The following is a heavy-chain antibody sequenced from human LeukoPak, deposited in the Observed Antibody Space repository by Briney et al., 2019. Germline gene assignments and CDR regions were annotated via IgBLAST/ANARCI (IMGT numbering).Heavy chain of an antibody. J-gene: IGHJ6*02. V-gene: IGHV4-59*01. CDR1: DGSISSYY. CDR2: IYYSGST. D-gene: IGHD2-2*01. CDR3: AREDIVVVPAARALPAYYYYYGMDV. Sequence: SETLSLTCTVSDGSISSYYWSWIRQPPGKGLEWIGYIYYSGSTNYNPSLKSRVTISVDTSKNQFSLKLSSVTAADTAVYYCAREDIVVVPAARALPAYYYYYGMDVWGQGTTVTVSS.